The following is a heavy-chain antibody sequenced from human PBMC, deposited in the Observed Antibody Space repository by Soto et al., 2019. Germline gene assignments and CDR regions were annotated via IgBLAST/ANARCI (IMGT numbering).Heavy chain of an antibody. J-gene: IGHJ3*02. CDR2: IDTRGGST. CDR1: GYTFTRYN. D-gene: IGHD3-10*01. V-gene: IGHV1-46*01. CDR3: ARDLPRDLVRGSFDI. Sequence: QAQLVQSGAEVRKPGASANISCKASGYTFTRYNIHWVRQAPGQGLEWMGIIDTRGGSTDYTQSFQGRVTMTRDTSTGTGYMELSSLGSEDTAVYYCARDLPRDLVRGSFDIWGQGTMVTVSS.